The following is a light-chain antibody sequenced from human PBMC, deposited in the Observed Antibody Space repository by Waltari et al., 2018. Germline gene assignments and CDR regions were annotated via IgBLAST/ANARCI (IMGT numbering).Light chain of an antibody. CDR3: QSYDRSLSGSI. V-gene: IGLV1-40*01. CDR2: RNT. J-gene: IGLJ2*01. Sequence: QSGMTQPPSVSGAPGQRVTISCTGSSSNIGARYDVHWYQLLPGTAPKSFIYRNTNRPSGVPDRFSGSKSGTSAFLAITGLQAEDEADYYCQSYDRSLSGSIFGGGTKLTVL. CDR1: SSNIGARYD.